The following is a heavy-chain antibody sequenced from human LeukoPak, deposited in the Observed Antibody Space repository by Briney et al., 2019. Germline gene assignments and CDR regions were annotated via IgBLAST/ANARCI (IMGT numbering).Heavy chain of an antibody. CDR1: GGTFSSYA. V-gene: IGHV1-69*13. CDR3: ARALPTLYCSSTSWPFDY. CDR2: IIPIFGTA. Sequence: SVRVSCKASGGTFSSYAISWVRQAPGQGLEWMGGIIPIFGTANYAQKFRGRVTITADESTSTAYMELSSLRSEDTAVYYCARALPTLYCSSTSWPFDYWGQGTLVTVSS. J-gene: IGHJ4*02. D-gene: IGHD2-2*01.